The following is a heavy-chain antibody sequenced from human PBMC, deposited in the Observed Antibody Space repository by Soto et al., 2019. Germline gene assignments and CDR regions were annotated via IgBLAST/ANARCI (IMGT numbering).Heavy chain of an antibody. CDR3: AKDGVGGAGQLWLVRFPDY. V-gene: IGHV3-30*18. D-gene: IGHD6-19*01. Sequence: QVQLVDSGGGVVQPGGSLRLSCAASGFTFSTYGMHWVRQAPGKGLEWVAVISSDGSKQYYTDSVKGLFTISRDNSKNTLYLQMNSLRAEDTAIYYCAKDGVGGAGQLWLVRFPDYWGQGTQVTVSS. CDR1: GFTFSTYG. J-gene: IGHJ4*02. CDR2: ISSDGSKQ.